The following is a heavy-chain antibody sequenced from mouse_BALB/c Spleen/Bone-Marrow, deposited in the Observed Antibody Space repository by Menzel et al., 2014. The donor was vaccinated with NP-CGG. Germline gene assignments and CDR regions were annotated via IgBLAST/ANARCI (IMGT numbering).Heavy chain of an antibody. CDR2: ISNVSSPI. V-gene: IGHV5-17*02. J-gene: IGHJ4*01. CDR3: ARKGAMITHYYAMDY. CDR1: GFTFSSFG. D-gene: IGHD2-4*01. Sequence: DVKLVESGGGLVQPGGSRKLSCAASGFTFSSFGMHWVRQAPEKGLEWVAYISNVSSPIYYADTVKGRFTISRDNPKNTLFLQMTSLRSEDTAMYYCARKGAMITHYYAMDYWGQGTSVTVSS.